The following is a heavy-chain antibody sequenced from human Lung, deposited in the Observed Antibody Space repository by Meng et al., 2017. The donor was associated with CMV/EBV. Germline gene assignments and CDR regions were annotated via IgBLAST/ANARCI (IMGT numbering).Heavy chain of an antibody. Sequence: GESXKISXAASGFTFSSYEMNWVRQAPGKGLEWVSYISSSGSTIYYADSVKGRFTISIDNAMNSLYLQMNSLRDEDTAVYYFASDAVYSSGWYSMYYYYGMDVWGQGXPVTVSS. CDR1: GFTFSSYE. CDR3: ASDAVYSSGWYSMYYYYGMDV. J-gene: IGHJ6*02. V-gene: IGHV3-48*03. D-gene: IGHD6-19*01. CDR2: ISSSGSTI.